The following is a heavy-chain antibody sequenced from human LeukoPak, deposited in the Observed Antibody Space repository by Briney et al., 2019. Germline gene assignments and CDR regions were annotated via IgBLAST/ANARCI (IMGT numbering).Heavy chain of an antibody. V-gene: IGHV1-69*05. CDR2: IIPIFGTA. CDR3: ARDRGGRYDSRAHDAPFDY. D-gene: IGHD3-22*01. CDR1: GGTFSSYA. J-gene: IGHJ4*02. Sequence: SVKVSCKASGGTFSSYAISWVRQAPGQGLEWMGGIIPIFGTANYAQKFQGRVTITTDESTSTAYMELSSLRSEDTAVYYCARDRGGRYDSRAHDAPFDYWGQGTLVTVSS.